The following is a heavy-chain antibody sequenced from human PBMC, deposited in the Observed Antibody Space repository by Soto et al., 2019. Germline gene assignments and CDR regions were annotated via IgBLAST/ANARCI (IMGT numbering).Heavy chain of an antibody. Sequence: PGGSLRLSCAASGFTFSSYAIHWVRQAPGKGLEWVAIIWFDGSNKYYADSVKGRFSISRDNSKSTLFLQMDSLRAEDTAVYYCARGQLPAATTYFDFWGQGTLVTVSS. J-gene: IGHJ4*02. CDR3: ARGQLPAATTYFDF. CDR1: GFTFSSYA. V-gene: IGHV3-33*01. D-gene: IGHD2-15*01. CDR2: IWFDGSNK.